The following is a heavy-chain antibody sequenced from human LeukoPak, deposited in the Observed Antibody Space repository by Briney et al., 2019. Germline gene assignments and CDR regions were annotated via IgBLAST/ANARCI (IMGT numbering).Heavy chain of an antibody. J-gene: IGHJ5*02. D-gene: IGHD2-2*01. CDR3: ARQGCSSTSCYNWFDP. Sequence: GESLKISCKGSGCSFTSYWIGWVRQMPGKGLEGMGIIYPGDSDTRYSPSFQGQVTISADKSITTAYLQWSSLKASDTAMYYCARQGCSSTSCYNWFDPWGQGTLVTVSS. CDR2: IYPGDSDT. V-gene: IGHV5-51*01. CDR1: GCSFTSYW.